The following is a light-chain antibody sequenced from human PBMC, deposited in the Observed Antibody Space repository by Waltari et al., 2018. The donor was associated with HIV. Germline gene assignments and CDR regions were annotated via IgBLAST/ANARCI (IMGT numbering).Light chain of an antibody. Sequence: DIQMTQSPSILSASVGDRVTITCRASQSISRWLAWYQQKPGKAPKLLIYKASSWESGVPSRFSGSGSGTEFTLTINGLQPDDFATYYCQQYSSYSPMYTFGLGTKLEIK. CDR3: QQYSSYSPMYT. J-gene: IGKJ2*01. CDR1: QSISRW. V-gene: IGKV1-5*03. CDR2: KAS.